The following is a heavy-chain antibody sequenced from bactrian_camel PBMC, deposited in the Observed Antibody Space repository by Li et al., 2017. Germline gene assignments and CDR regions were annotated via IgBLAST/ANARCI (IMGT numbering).Heavy chain of an antibody. D-gene: IGHD2*01. J-gene: IGHJ4*01. CDR2: IDLFHGAT. CDR1: GSTTSLNC. V-gene: IGHV3S53*01. CDR3: AAEPRYGGYWILIDVHYNY. Sequence: HVQLVESGGGSVQPGGSLTLSCVVSGSTTSLNCMGWFRQPTGKEHEGVASIDLFHGATNYADFVKGRFTISKDNAKNTLYLQMNDLKPEDTAMYYCAAEPRYGGYWILIDVHYNYWGQGTQVTVS.